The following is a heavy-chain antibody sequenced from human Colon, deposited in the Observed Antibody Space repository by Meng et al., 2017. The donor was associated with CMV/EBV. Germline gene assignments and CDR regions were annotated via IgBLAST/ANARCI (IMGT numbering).Heavy chain of an antibody. CDR2: TYYRSTWYN. CDR3: VRLRGNSWLDY. Sequence: QAPREPSVPRLENPSTTLFLSLAIFGDSVSSNDATCNWIRQSPSGGLEWLGRTYYRSTWYNDYAESVRSRISINPDTSKNHFSLQLNSVTPEDTAMYYCVRLRGNSWLDYWGQGTLVTVSS. V-gene: IGHV6-1*01. CDR1: GDSVSSNDAT. J-gene: IGHJ4*02. D-gene: IGHD6-13*01.